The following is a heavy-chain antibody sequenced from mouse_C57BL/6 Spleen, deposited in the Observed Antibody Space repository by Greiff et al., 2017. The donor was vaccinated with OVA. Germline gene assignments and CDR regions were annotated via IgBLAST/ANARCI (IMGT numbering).Heavy chain of an antibody. V-gene: IGHV1-78*01. CDR3: AGWFQAGFAY. Sequence: QVQLQQSDAELVKPGASVKISCKVSGYTFTDYTIHWMKQRPEQGLEWIGYIYPSDGSTKYNEKFKGKATLTADKSSSTAYMQLNSLTSEDSACYCCAGWFQAGFAYWGQGTLVTVSA. CDR1: GYTFTDYT. CDR2: IYPSDGST. D-gene: IGHD2-3*01. J-gene: IGHJ3*01.